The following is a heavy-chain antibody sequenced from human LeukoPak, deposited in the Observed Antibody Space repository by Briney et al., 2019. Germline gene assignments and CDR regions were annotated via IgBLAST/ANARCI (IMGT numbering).Heavy chain of an antibody. J-gene: IGHJ5*02. CDR2: IYYSGST. CDR1: GGSISSYY. D-gene: IGHD6-13*01. CDR3: ARHGAAAGTGDWFDP. Sequence: NPSETLSLTCTVSGGSISSYYWSWIRQPPGKGLEWIGYIYYSGSTNYNPSLKSRVTISVDTSKNQFSLKLSSVTAADTAVYYYARHGAAAGTGDWFDPWGQGTLVTVSS. V-gene: IGHV4-59*08.